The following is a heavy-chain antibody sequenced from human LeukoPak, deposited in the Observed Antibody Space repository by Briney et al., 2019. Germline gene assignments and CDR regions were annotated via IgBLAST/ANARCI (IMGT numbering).Heavy chain of an antibody. Sequence: PSETLSLTCTVSGGSISSYYWSWIRQPPGKGLEWIGYIYYSGSTNYNPSLKSRVTISVDTSKNQFSLKLSSVTAADTAVYYCARVRGVYDFWSGYDYYYYYMDVWGKGTTVTVSS. CDR2: IYYSGST. CDR3: ARVRGVYDFWSGYDYYYYYMDV. V-gene: IGHV4-59*12. J-gene: IGHJ6*03. CDR1: GGSISSYY. D-gene: IGHD3-3*01.